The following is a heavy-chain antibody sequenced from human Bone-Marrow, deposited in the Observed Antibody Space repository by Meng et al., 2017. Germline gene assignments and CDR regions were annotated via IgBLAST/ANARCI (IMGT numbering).Heavy chain of an antibody. D-gene: IGHD3-3*01. CDR2: ISSSGSTI. V-gene: IGHV3-48*03. J-gene: IGHJ6*02. CDR1: GFTFSSYE. CDR3: AREGRVTYYDFWSGYRPYYYYGMDV. Sequence: GESLKISCAASGFTFSSYEMNWVRQAPGKGLEWVSYISSSGSTIYYADSVKGRFTISRDNAKNSLYLQMNSLRAEDTAVYYCAREGRVTYYDFWSGYRPYYYYGMDVWGQGTTVTVSS.